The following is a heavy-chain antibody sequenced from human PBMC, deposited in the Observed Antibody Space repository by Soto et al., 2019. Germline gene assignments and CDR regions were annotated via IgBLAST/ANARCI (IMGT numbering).Heavy chain of an antibody. CDR3: ARSGSGSYSPYYYYYGMDV. V-gene: IGHV4-59*08. Sequence: PSETLSLTCTVSGGSISSYYWSWIRQPPGKGLEWIGYVYYSGSTNYNPSLKSRVTISVDTSKNQFSLNLSSVTAADTAVYYCARSGSGSYSPYYYYYGMDVWGQGTTVTVS. D-gene: IGHD3-10*01. CDR2: VYYSGST. J-gene: IGHJ6*02. CDR1: GGSISSYY.